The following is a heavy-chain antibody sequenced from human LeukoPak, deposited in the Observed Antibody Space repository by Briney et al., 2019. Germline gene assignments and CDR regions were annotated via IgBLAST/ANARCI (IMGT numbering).Heavy chain of an antibody. CDR3: ARVPNYDYVWGSYRPNAFDI. V-gene: IGHV1-69*01. D-gene: IGHD3-16*02. CDR2: IIPIFGTA. J-gene: IGHJ3*02. Sequence: SVKVSCKASGGTFSSYDISWVRQAPGQGLEWMGGIIPIFGTANYAQKFQGRVTITADESTTTAYMELSSLRSEDTAVYYCARVPNYDYVWGSYRPNAFDIWGQGTMVTVSS. CDR1: GGTFSSYD.